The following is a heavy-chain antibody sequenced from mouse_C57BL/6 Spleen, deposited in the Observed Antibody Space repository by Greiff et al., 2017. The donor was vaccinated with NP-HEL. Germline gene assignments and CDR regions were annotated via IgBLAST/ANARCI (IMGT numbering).Heavy chain of an antibody. D-gene: IGHD1-1*01. CDR1: GYAFSSSW. CDR2: IYPGDGDT. CDR3: ARGGTVVGAMDY. J-gene: IGHJ4*01. Sequence: VQLQQSGPELVKPGASVKISCKASGYAFSSSWMNWVKQRPGKGLEWIGRIYPGDGDTNYNGKFKGKATLTADKSSSTAYMQLSSLTSEDSAVYFCARGGTVVGAMDYWGQGTSVTVSS. V-gene: IGHV1-82*01.